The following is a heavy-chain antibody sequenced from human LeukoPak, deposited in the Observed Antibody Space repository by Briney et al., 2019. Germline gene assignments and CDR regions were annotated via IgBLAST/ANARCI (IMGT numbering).Heavy chain of an antibody. D-gene: IGHD3-22*01. CDR3: AKGPYYYDSSGPLGY. CDR2: ISYDGSNK. Sequence: GRSLILSCAASGFTFSSYGMHWVRQAPGKGLEWVAVISYDGSNKYYADSVKGRFTISRDNSKNTLYLQMNSLRAEDTAVYYCAKGPYYYDSSGPLGYWGQGTLVTVSS. J-gene: IGHJ4*02. V-gene: IGHV3-30*18. CDR1: GFTFSSYG.